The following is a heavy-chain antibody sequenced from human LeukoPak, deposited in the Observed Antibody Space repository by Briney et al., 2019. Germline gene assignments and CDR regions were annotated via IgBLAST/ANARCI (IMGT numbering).Heavy chain of an antibody. CDR3: ASQLDTTGYYVGFFDS. J-gene: IGHJ4*02. Sequence: SGTLSLTCTVSGGSISGSSYYWAWIRQPPGKGLEWLGSIYYSGNAFYNASLKSRVTILVDTSKNQFSLEVDSVTAADTAMYYCASQLDTTGYYVGFFDSWGQGALVTVSS. D-gene: IGHD3-9*01. CDR2: IYYSGNA. V-gene: IGHV4-39*01. CDR1: GGSISGSSYY.